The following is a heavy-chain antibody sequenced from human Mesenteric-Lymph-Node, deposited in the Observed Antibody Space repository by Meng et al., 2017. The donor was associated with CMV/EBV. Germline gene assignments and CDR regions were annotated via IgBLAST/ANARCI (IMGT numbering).Heavy chain of an antibody. CDR2: IYSTGST. CDR1: GGSFSGYY. V-gene: IGHV4-34*01. Sequence: SETLSLTCAVYGGSFSGYYWSWIRQPPGKGLGWIGNIYSTGSTNYNSSLKSRVAILLDTSNNQFSLKLTSVTAADTAVYYCARSGDGYNDGEEFDYWGQGTLVTVSS. CDR3: ARSGDGYNDGEEFDY. D-gene: IGHD5-24*01. J-gene: IGHJ4*02.